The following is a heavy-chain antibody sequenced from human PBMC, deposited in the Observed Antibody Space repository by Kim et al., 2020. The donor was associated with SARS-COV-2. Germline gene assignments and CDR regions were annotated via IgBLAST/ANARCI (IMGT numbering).Heavy chain of an antibody. J-gene: IGHJ3*02. CDR3: IRRGERWLLVDAFDI. Sequence: GGSLRLSCAASGFTFSGSAMHWVRQASGKGLEWVGRIRSKANSYATAYAASVKGRFTISRDDSKNTAYLQMNSLKTEDTAVYYCIRRGERWLLVDAFDIWGQGTMVTVSS. CDR2: IRSKANSYAT. D-gene: IGHD3-22*01. V-gene: IGHV3-73*01. CDR1: GFTFSGSA.